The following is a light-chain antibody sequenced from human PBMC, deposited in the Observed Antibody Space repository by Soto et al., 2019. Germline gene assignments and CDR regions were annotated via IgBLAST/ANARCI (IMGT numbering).Light chain of an antibody. J-gene: IGKJ1*01. CDR3: QQYHNSPLT. CDR2: GAS. V-gene: IGKV3-20*01. Sequence: EIVLTQSPATLSLSPRERATLSCRASQSVSSNYLAWYQQKPGQAPRVLIYGASSRTTGIPDRFSGSGSGTDFTLTISRLEPEDFAVYYCQQYHNSPLTFGQGTKVDIK. CDR1: QSVSSNY.